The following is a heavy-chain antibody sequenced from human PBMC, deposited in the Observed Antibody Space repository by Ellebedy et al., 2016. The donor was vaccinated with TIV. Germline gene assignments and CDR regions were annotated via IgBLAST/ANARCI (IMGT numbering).Heavy chain of an antibody. D-gene: IGHD3-10*01. CDR3: AREGDGHY. Sequence: SETLSLTXAVSGGSISSGGYSWSWIRQPPGKGLEWIGYIYHSGSTYYNPSLKSRVTISVDTSKNQFSLKLSSVTAADTAVYYCAREGDGHYWGQGTLVTVSS. J-gene: IGHJ4*02. CDR2: IYHSGST. CDR1: GGSISSGGYS. V-gene: IGHV4-30-2*01.